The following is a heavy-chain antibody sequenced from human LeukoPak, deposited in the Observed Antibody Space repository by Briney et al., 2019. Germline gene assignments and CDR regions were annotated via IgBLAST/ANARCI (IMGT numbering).Heavy chain of an antibody. Sequence: ASVKVSCKASGYTFTSYGISWVRQAPGQGLEWMGWISAYNGNTNYAQKLQGRVTMTTDTSTSTAYMELRSLRSDDTAVYYCAREILKGNYYGSSGYYDAFDIWGQGTMVTVSS. J-gene: IGHJ3*02. CDR2: ISAYNGNT. D-gene: IGHD3-22*01. CDR1: GYTFTSYG. CDR3: AREILKGNYYGSSGYYDAFDI. V-gene: IGHV1-18*01.